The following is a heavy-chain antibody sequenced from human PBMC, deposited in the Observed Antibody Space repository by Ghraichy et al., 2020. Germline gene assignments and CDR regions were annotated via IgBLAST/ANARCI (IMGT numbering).Heavy chain of an antibody. CDR2: IYTGGKT. J-gene: IGHJ4*02. Sequence: GSLRLSCAASGFDVTRNYISWVRQAPGKGLEWVSVIYTGGKTGYADSVKGRFTISRDNSKNTVYLQMNSLRVYDSAVYFCARGLGTPSYRGSYCFDSWGQGALVTVSS. V-gene: IGHV3-53*01. CDR1: GFDVTRNY. D-gene: IGHD3-10*01. CDR3: ARGLGTPSYRGSYCFDS.